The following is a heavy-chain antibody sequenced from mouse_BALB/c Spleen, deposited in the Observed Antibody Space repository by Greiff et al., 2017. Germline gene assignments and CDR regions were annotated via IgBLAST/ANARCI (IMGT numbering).Heavy chain of an antibody. J-gene: IGHJ4*01. CDR3: ARDAFITTATSHYYAMDY. V-gene: IGHV7-1*02. D-gene: IGHD1-2*01. CDR2: SRNKANDYTT. CDR1: GFTFSDFY. Sequence: EVMLVESGGGLVQPGGSLRLSCATSGFTFSDFYMEWVRQPPGKRLEWIATSRNKANDYTTEYSASVKGRFIVSRDTSQSILYLQMNALRAEDTAIYYCARDAFITTATSHYYAMDYWGQGTSVTVSS.